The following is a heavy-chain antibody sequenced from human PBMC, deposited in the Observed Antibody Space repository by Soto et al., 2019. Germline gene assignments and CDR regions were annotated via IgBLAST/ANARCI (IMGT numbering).Heavy chain of an antibody. CDR1: GGTFSSYA. CDR3: ASAAAGPTYYYYYYGMDV. D-gene: IGHD6-13*01. V-gene: IGHV1-69*13. Sequence: SVKVSCKASGGTFSSYAISWVRQAPGQGLEWMGGIIPIFGTANYAQKFQGRVTITADESTSTAYMELSSLRFEDTAVYYCASAAAGPTYYYYYYGMDVWGQGTTVTVS. CDR2: IIPIFGTA. J-gene: IGHJ6*02.